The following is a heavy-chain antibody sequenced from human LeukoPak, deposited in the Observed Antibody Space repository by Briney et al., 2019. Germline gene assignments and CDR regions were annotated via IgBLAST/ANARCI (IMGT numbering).Heavy chain of an antibody. Sequence: PGGSLRLSCTASGFSFSRYSMNWVRQAPGKGLEWISYISSDGSTIYYTDSVKGRFTISRDNARNSLYLQMNSLRADDTAVYYCAKDSSLYCSSTSCLRRGDYWGQGTLVTVSS. CDR2: ISSDGSTI. J-gene: IGHJ4*02. V-gene: IGHV3-48*01. D-gene: IGHD2-2*01. CDR1: GFSFSRYS. CDR3: AKDSSLYCSSTSCLRRGDY.